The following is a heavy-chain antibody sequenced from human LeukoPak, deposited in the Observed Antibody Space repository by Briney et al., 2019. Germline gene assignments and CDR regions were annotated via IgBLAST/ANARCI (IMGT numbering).Heavy chain of an antibody. V-gene: IGHV3-23*01. CDR2: TSGSGSSP. D-gene: IGHD4-23*01. Sequence: GGSLRLSCAASGFTFSSYGMNWVRQAPGKGLEWVSATSGSGSSPNYSDSVKGRLTISRDNSKNTLYLQMNSLRAEDTAVYYCAKTTGGNAYDYIDYWGQGTLVTVSS. CDR3: AKTTGGNAYDYIDY. CDR1: GFTFSSYG. J-gene: IGHJ4*02.